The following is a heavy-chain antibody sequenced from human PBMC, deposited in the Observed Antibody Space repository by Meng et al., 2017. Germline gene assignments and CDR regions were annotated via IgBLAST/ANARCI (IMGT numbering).Heavy chain of an antibody. D-gene: IGHD1/OR15-1a*01. V-gene: IGHV1-18*01. Sequence: ASVKVSCKASGYTFTSYAMHWVRQAPGQGLEWMGWISAYNGNTNYAQKLQGRVTMTTDTYTSTAYMELRSLRSNDTAVYYCARDQFERRNKYIPFSAFDIWGQGTMVTVSS. CDR3: ARDQFERRNKYIPFSAFDI. CDR1: GYTFTSYA. J-gene: IGHJ3*02. CDR2: ISAYNGNT.